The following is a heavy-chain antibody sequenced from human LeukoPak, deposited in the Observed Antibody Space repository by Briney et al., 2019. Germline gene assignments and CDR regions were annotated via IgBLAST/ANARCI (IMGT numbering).Heavy chain of an antibody. V-gene: IGHV4-30-4*01. J-gene: IGHJ4*02. CDR1: GGSISNGDYY. CDR2: IYYSGST. CDR3: AREGRELLSNDDY. D-gene: IGHD3-10*01. Sequence: SETLSLTCTVSGGSISNGDYYWSWIRQPPGKGLEWIGYIYYSGSTYYNPSLKSRVTISVDTSKNQFSLKLSSVTAADTAVYYCAREGRELLSNDDYWGQGTLVTVSS.